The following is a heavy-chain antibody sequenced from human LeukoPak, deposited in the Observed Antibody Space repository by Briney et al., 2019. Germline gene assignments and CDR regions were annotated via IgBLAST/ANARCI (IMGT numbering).Heavy chain of an antibody. CDR2: IYYSGST. CDR1: GGSVSSGSYY. D-gene: IGHD6-19*01. V-gene: IGHV4-61*01. Sequence: SETLSLTCTVSGGSVSSGSYYWSWIRQPPGKGLEWIGYIYYSGSTNYNPSLKSRVTISVDTSKNQFSLKLSSVTAADTAVYHCARIPYSSGWYIWYFDLWGRGTLVTVSS. J-gene: IGHJ2*01. CDR3: ARIPYSSGWYIWYFDL.